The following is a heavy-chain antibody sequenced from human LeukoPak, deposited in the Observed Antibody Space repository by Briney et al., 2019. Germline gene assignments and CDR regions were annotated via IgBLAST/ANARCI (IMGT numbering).Heavy chain of an antibody. D-gene: IGHD6-13*01. V-gene: IGHV1-69*05. CDR1: RGTFSSYA. Sequence: ASVKVSCKASRGTFSSYAISWVRQAPGQGLEWMGGIIPIFGTANYAQKFQGRVTITTDESTSTAYMELSSLRSEDTAVYYCARGRNEGIAAAGRTPLFFDYWGQGTLVTVSS. J-gene: IGHJ4*02. CDR3: ARGRNEGIAAAGRTPLFFDY. CDR2: IIPIFGTA.